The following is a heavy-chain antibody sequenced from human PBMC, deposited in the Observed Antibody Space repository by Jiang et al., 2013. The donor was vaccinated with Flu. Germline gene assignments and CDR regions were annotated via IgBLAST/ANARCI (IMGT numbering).Heavy chain of an antibody. J-gene: IGHJ6*04. D-gene: IGHD5-18*01. Sequence: SKANSYATAYAASVKGRFTISRDDSKNTAYLQMNSLKTEDTAVYYCTRHDVDTAMNFDYYYYGMDVWGKGTTVTVSS. CDR2: SKANSYAT. CDR3: TRHDVDTAMNFDYYYYGMDV. V-gene: IGHV3-73*01.